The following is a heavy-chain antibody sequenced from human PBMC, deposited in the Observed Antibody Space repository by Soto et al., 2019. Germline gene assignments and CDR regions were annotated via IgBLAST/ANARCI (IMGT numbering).Heavy chain of an antibody. D-gene: IGHD3-9*01. V-gene: IGHV3-33*01. J-gene: IGHJ4*02. Sequence: PGGSLRLSCAASGFTFSSYGMHWVRQAPGKGLEWVAVIWYDGSNKYYADSVKGRFTISRDNSKNTLYLQMNSLRAEDTAVYFCSIGGILTGYYIPHIFVYWGQGTLVTVSS. CDR1: GFTFSSYG. CDR3: SIGGILTGYYIPHIFVY. CDR2: IWYDGSNK.